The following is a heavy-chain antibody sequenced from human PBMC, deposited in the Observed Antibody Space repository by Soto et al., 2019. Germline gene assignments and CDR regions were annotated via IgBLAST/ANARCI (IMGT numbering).Heavy chain of an antibody. D-gene: IGHD6-13*01. Sequence: QVQLVESGGGLVKPGGSLRLSCAASGFTFSDYYMSWIRQAPGKGLEWVSYISSSGSTIYYADSVKGRFTISRDNAKNXXDLQMNSLRAEDTAVYYCAKQLAPPPFYYYCGMDVWGQGTTVTVSS. V-gene: IGHV3-11*01. CDR3: AKQLAPPPFYYYCGMDV. CDR1: GFTFSDYY. CDR2: ISSSGSTI. J-gene: IGHJ6*02.